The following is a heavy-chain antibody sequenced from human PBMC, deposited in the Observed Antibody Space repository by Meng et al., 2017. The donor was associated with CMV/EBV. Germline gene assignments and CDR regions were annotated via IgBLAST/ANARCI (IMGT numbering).Heavy chain of an antibody. D-gene: IGHD3-9*01. CDR3: ARDYDILTGQGGDWFDP. V-gene: IGHV1-69*05. J-gene: IGHJ5*02. Sequence: SVKVSCKASGGTFSSYAISGVRQAPGQGLEWMGGIIPIFGTANYAQKFQGRVTITTDESTSTAYMELSSLRSEDTAVYYCARDYDILTGQGGDWFDPWGQGTLVTVSS. CDR1: GGTFSSYA. CDR2: IIPIFGTA.